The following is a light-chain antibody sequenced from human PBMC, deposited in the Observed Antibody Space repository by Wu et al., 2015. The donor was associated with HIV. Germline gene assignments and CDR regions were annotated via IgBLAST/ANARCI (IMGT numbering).Light chain of an antibody. Sequence: DIQMTQSPSTLSASVGDRVTITCRASQSISTWLAWYQQKPGKAPNLLIYKASTLESGVPSRFSGSGSGTEFTLTISSLQPDDFATYYCQQYNTYPYSFGQGTKGWRSN. CDR2: KAS. CDR3: QQYNTYPYS. V-gene: IGKV1-5*03. CDR1: QSISTW. J-gene: IGKJ2*03.